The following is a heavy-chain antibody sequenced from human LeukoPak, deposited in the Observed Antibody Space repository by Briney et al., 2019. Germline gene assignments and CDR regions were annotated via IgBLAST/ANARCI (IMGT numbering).Heavy chain of an antibody. J-gene: IGHJ6*02. Sequence: PGGSLRLSCAASGFTFSNHAIHWVRQAPGKGLEWVAVISYDGSNKYYTDSVKGRFAISRDRPKNTLYLQMDSLRAEDTAVYYCARDLNSHGLYYGMDVWGQGTTVTVSS. CDR2: ISYDGSNK. V-gene: IGHV3-30*09. D-gene: IGHD5-18*01. CDR1: GFTFSNHA. CDR3: ARDLNSHGLYYGMDV.